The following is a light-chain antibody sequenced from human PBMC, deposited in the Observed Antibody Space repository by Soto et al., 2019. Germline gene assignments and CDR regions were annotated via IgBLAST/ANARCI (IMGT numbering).Light chain of an antibody. CDR3: CSYAGSSTVL. J-gene: IGLJ2*01. Sequence: QSALTQPASVSGSPGQSITISCTGTSSDVGSYNLVSWYQQHPGKAPKLMIYEGIKRPSGVSNRFSGSKSANTASLTISGLQAEDEADYYCCSYAGSSTVLFGGGTKLTVL. CDR1: SSDVGSYNL. V-gene: IGLV2-23*01. CDR2: EGI.